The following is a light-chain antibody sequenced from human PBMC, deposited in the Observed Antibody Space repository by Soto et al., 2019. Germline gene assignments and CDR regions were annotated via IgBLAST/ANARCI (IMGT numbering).Light chain of an antibody. J-gene: IGKJ1*01. Sequence: EIVRTQSPATLSVSPGERATLSCRASQSVSSNLAWYQKKPGQDPRILIYGASTRATGIPARFSGSGSGTEFNLTISRLQSEDFAVYYCQQYNNWTRTFGQGTKGDIK. CDR3: QQYNNWTRT. CDR1: QSVSSN. V-gene: IGKV3-15*01. CDR2: GAS.